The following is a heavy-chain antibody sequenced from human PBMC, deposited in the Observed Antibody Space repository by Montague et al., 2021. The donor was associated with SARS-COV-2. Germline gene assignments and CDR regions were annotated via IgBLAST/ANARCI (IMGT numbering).Heavy chain of an antibody. D-gene: IGHD1-26*01. V-gene: IGHV3-23*01. CDR1: GFTFRNYA. CDR3: AKLSGGSYLHYFEY. J-gene: IGHJ4*02. Sequence: SLRISCATSGFTFRNYAMTWVRQAPGKGLEWVSTISGNGDPDTTYYADSVKGRFTISRDISKNTLYLQMNSLRAEDTAVYYCAKLSGGSYLHYFEYWGQGTLVTVSS. CDR2: ISGNGDPDTT.